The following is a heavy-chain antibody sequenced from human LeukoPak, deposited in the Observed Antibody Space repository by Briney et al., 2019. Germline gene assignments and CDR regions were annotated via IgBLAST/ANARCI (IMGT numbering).Heavy chain of an antibody. CDR2: IYYSGST. CDR1: GGSISSYF. V-gene: IGHV4-59*01. D-gene: IGHD3-16*01. CDR3: ARDKGGDGYIDY. J-gene: IGHJ4*02. Sequence: SETLSLTCTVSGGSISSYFWSWIRQPPGKGLEWIGYIYYSGSTYYNPSLKSRVTISVDTSKNQFSLKLSSVTAADTAVYYCARDKGGDGYIDYWGQGTLVTVSS.